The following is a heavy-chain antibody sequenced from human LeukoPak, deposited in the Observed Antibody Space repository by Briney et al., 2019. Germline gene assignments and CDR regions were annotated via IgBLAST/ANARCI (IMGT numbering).Heavy chain of an antibody. CDR1: GFTFDDYA. CDR2: ISWNSGSI. CDR3: ARGDGNLF. Sequence: GRSLRLSCAASGFTFDDYAMHWVRQAPGKGLEWVSGISWNSGSIGYADSVKGRFTISRDNAKNSLYLQMNSLRAEDTAVYYCARGDGNLFWGQGTLVTVSS. J-gene: IGHJ4*02. D-gene: IGHD1-14*01. V-gene: IGHV3-9*01.